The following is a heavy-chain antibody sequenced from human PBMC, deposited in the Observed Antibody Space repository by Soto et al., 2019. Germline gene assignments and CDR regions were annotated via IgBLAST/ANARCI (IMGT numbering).Heavy chain of an antibody. Sequence: ASVKVSCKASGYSFTGYYIHWVRQAPGQGLEWVGRINPISGGTNYAQKFQGRVAMTRDTSISTAYMELSSLRSDDTAIYYCARMETFGSLNWFDPWGQGTLVTVSS. CDR3: ARMETFGSLNWFDP. D-gene: IGHD3-16*01. V-gene: IGHV1-2*02. CDR2: INPISGGT. CDR1: GYSFTGYY. J-gene: IGHJ5*02.